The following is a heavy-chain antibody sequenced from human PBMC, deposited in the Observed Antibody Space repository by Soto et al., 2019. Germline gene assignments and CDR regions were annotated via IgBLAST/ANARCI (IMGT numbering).Heavy chain of an antibody. CDR1: GYIFTNFY. J-gene: IGHJ4*02. Sequence: QVQLVQPGAEVKKPGASVKFSCKASGYIFTNFYIHWVRQAPGQGREWIGIINPNGGSTNYAQNFQGRVTMTRDPSTSTVYMDLSSLRSEDTAVYYCTSGLASGDYWGQGTLITVSS. D-gene: IGHD6-6*01. CDR2: INPNGGST. CDR3: TSGLASGDY. V-gene: IGHV1-46*03.